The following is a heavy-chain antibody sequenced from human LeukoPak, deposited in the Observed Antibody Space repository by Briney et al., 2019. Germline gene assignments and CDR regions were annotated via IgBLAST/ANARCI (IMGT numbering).Heavy chain of an antibody. CDR3: AKDIAPYYYGSGPPFDY. CDR1: GFTFSSYG. J-gene: IGHJ4*02. D-gene: IGHD3-10*01. Sequence: GGSLRLSCAASGFTFSSYGMHWVRQAPGKGLEWVAVISYDGSNKYYADSVKGRFTISRDNSKNTLYLQMNSLRAEDTAVYYCAKDIAPYYYGSGPPFDYWGQGTLVTVSS. CDR2: ISYDGSNK. V-gene: IGHV3-30*18.